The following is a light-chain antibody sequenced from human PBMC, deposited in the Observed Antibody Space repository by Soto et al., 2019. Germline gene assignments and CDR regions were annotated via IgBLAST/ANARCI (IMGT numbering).Light chain of an antibody. J-gene: IGLJ2*01. CDR1: SSDVGSYNL. CDR2: DGS. V-gene: IGLV2-23*01. CDR3: CSSYGSSYPVV. Sequence: QSALTQPPSVSGSPGQSITISCTGTSSDVGSYNLVSWYQQHPGKAPKLMIYDGSKRPSGVANRFSCSKSGNTASLTISGLHDEDDADYYCCSSYGSSYPVVFGTGTKVTVL.